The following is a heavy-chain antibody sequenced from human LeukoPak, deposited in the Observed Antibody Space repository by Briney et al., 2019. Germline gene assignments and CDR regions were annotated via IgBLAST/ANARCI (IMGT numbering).Heavy chain of an antibody. CDR1: DFTFSKAW. Sequence: GGSLRLSCVASDFTFSKAWMNWVRQAPGKGLEWVGRIKTNNDGGTTDYAAPVKDRFTISRDDSKSTLYLQMNSLKSEDTGVYYCTRDKLELRQFDYWGQGTLVTVSS. CDR2: IKTNNDGGTT. D-gene: IGHD1-26*01. CDR3: TRDKLELRQFDY. V-gene: IGHV3-15*07. J-gene: IGHJ4*02.